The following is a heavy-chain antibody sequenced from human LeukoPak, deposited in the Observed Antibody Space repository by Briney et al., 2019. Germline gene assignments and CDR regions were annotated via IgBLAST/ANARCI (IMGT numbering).Heavy chain of an antibody. D-gene: IGHD3-10*01. CDR1: GFTFSNYA. CDR2: ITSSSGST. J-gene: IGHJ5*02. CDR3: AKVGSGITNWFDP. Sequence: GGSLRLSCAASGFTFSNYAMSWVRQAPGKGLEWVSTITSSSGSTYYADSVKGRFTISRDNSRNTLYLQMNSLRGEDTAVYYCAKVGSGITNWFDPWGQGTLVTVSS. V-gene: IGHV3-23*01.